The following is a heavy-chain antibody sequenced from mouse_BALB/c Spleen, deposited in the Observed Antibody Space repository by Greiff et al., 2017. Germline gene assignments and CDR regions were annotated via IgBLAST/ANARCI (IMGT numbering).Heavy chain of an antibody. CDR2: ISYSGST. V-gene: IGHV3-2*02. Sequence: EVQRVESGPGLVKPSQSLSLTCTVTGYSITSDYAWNWIRQFPGNKLEWMGYISYSGSTSYNPSLKSRISITRDTSKNQFFLQLNSVTTEDTATYYCARSWPYYYAMDYWGQGTSVTVSS. CDR3: ARSWPYYYAMDY. J-gene: IGHJ4*01. CDR1: GYSITSDYA.